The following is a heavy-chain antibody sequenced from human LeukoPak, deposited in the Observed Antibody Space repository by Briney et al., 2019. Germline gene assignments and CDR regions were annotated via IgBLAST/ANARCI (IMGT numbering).Heavy chain of an antibody. CDR1: GYTFTNYA. Sequence: ASVKVSCKASGYTFTNYAVNWLRQAPGQGLEWMGGIIPIFGTANYAQKFQGRVTIAADESTSTAYMELSSLRSEDTAVYYCARASSCSGGSCHAATYDYWGQGTLVTVSS. D-gene: IGHD2-15*01. CDR3: ARASSCSGGSCHAATYDY. J-gene: IGHJ4*02. CDR2: IIPIFGTA. V-gene: IGHV1-69*13.